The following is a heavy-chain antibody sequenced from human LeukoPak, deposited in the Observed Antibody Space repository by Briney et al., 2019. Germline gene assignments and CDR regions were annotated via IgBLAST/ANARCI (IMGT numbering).Heavy chain of an antibody. CDR3: ARGGILTRNWFDP. Sequence: GSSVMVSCKASGYTFTGYYMHWVRQAPGQGLEWMGWINPNSGGTNYAQKFQGRVTMTRDTSISTAYMELSRLRSDDTAVYYCARGGILTRNWFDPWGQGTLVTVSS. D-gene: IGHD3-9*01. V-gene: IGHV1-2*02. J-gene: IGHJ5*02. CDR2: INPNSGGT. CDR1: GYTFTGYY.